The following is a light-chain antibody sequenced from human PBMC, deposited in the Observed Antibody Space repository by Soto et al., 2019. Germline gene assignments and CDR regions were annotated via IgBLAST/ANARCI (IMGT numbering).Light chain of an antibody. CDR1: QGISSY. CDR3: QKRSDWPIT. J-gene: IGKJ4*01. Sequence: EIVLTQSPATLSLSPGERATLSCRASQGISSYLVWYQQRPGQAPRLLIYDASNRATGIPARFSGSGSGTGFTLTISSLEPEDFAVYYCQKRSDWPITFGGGTKVDIK. V-gene: IGKV3-11*01. CDR2: DAS.